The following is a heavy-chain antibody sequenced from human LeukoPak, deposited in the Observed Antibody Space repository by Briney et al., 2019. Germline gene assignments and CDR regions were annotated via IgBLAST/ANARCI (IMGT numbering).Heavy chain of an antibody. CDR2: ISVSATAT. J-gene: IGHJ3*02. CDR1: GFSFSSYG. Sequence: GGSLRLSCAASGFSFSSYGMAWVRQAPGQGLEWVAVISVSATATNYAASAKGRFTISRDDSKNTLYLQMNSLRVEDTAAYYCARGSGYQSVDAFDIWGQGTMVTVSS. V-gene: IGHV3-23*01. D-gene: IGHD3-3*01. CDR3: ARGSGYQSVDAFDI.